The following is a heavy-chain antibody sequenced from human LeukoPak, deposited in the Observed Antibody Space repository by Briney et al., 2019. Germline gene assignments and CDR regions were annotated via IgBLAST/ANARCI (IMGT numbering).Heavy chain of an antibody. Sequence: PSETLSLTCTVSGGSLSSYYWNWIRQPAGKGLEWIGRIYTSGSTNYNPSLKSRVTMSVDTSKNQFSLKLSSVTAADTAVYYCARDKSRTYGSADAFDIWGQGTMVTVSS. J-gene: IGHJ3*02. CDR2: IYTSGST. CDR1: GGSLSSYY. V-gene: IGHV4-4*07. D-gene: IGHD3-10*01. CDR3: ARDKSRTYGSADAFDI.